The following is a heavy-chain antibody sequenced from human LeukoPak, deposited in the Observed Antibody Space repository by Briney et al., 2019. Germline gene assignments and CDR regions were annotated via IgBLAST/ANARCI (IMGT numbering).Heavy chain of an antibody. D-gene: IGHD1-26*01. J-gene: IGHJ4*02. CDR1: GGSISSYY. CDR2: IYYSGST. CDR3: ARGQGGSYYVPIPFDY. V-gene: IGHV4-59*01. Sequence: SETLSLTCTVSGGSISSYYWSWIRQPPGKGLEWIGYIYYSGSTNYNPSLKSRVTISVDTSKNQFSLKLSSVTAADTAVYYCARGQGGSYYVPIPFDYWGQGTLVTVSS.